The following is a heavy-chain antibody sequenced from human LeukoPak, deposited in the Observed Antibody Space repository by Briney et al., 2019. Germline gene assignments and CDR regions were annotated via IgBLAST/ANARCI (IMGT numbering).Heavy chain of an antibody. J-gene: IGHJ5*01. CDR2: LSSDSGTI. CDR1: GLTFSSYS. D-gene: IGHD1-14*01. CDR3: ARAAQPGFDP. Sequence: GGSLRLSCGASGLTFSSYSMNWVRQAPGKGLEWVSYLSSDSGTIYQVDSVKGRFTISRDNAKNSLYLQMNSLRAEDTAVYHCARAAQPGFDPGGQGTLVIVPS. V-gene: IGHV3-48*01.